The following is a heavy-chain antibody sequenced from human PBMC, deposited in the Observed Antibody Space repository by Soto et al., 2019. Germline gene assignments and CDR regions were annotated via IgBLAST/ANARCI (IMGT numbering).Heavy chain of an antibody. D-gene: IGHD6-13*01. J-gene: IGHJ5*02. V-gene: IGHV1-18*01. CDR1: GYTFTSYG. CDR3: ARDLRGYSSSWNWFDT. Sequence: ASVKVSCKASGYTFTSYGISWVRQAPGQGLEWMGWISAYNGNTNYAQKLQGRVTMTTDTSTSTASMELRSLRSDDTAVYYCARDLRGYSSSWNWFDTWGQGTLVTVSS. CDR2: ISAYNGNT.